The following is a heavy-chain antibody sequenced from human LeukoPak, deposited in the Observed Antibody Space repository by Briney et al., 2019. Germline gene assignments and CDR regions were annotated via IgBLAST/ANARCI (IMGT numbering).Heavy chain of an antibody. CDR2: ISPNSGGT. D-gene: IGHD5-12*01. CDR3: ARDYSGYPELWGFDY. V-gene: IGHV1-2*02. CDR1: GYTFSGFY. J-gene: IGHJ4*02. Sequence: ASVKVSCKPSGYTFSGFYIHWVRQAPGQGLEWMGWISPNSGGTDYAQKFQGRVTMTRDTSISTAYMELSRLRSDDTAVYYCARDYSGYPELWGFDYWGQGTLVTVSS.